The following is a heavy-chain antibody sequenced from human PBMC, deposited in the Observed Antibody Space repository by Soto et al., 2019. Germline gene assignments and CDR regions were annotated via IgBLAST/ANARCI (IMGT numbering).Heavy chain of an antibody. CDR2: IYYSGSA. CDR3: SRDAGGGYQRLAPWFDR. J-gene: IGHJ5*02. D-gene: IGHD2-2*01. Sequence: QVQLQESGPGLVKPSQTLSLTCTVSGGSISSGGYYWSWIRQHPGKGLEWMGYIYYSGSAYNNPGLKSRVTISLDTSKNQFALRLSSVTAADTAVYYCSRDAGGGYQRLAPWFDRWGQGTLVTVSS. V-gene: IGHV4-31*03. CDR1: GGSISSGGYY.